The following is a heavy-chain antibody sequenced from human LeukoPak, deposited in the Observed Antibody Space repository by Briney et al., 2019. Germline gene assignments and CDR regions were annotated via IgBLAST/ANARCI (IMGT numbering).Heavy chain of an antibody. V-gene: IGHV3-30*02. J-gene: IGHJ5*02. CDR2: IRYDGSNK. D-gene: IGHD3-22*01. CDR3: AKDPPSYYYDSSDNWFDP. CDR1: GFTFSSYG. Sequence: PGGSLRLSCAASGFTFSSYGMHWVRQAPGQGLAGVAFIRYDGSNKYYADSVKGRFTISRDNSKNTLYLQMNSLRAEDTAVYYCAKDPPSYYYDSSDNWFDPWGQGTLVTVSS.